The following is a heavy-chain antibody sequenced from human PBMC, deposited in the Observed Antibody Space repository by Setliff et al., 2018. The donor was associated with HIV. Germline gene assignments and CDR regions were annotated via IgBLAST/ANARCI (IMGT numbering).Heavy chain of an antibody. V-gene: IGHV4-34*01. CDR3: ARGVRGSGTNMVRGLLYDYSFHYMDV. Sequence: SETLSLTCVVSAGSFSGYSWTWIRQPPGKGLEWIGEIYHSGSANRNPSLMGRVTMSVDTAKNQFSLELSSVTAADTAVYFCARGVRGSGTNMVRGLLYDYSFHYMDVWGIGTTVTVSS. J-gene: IGHJ6*03. CDR1: AGSFSGYS. D-gene: IGHD3-10*01. CDR2: IYHSGSA.